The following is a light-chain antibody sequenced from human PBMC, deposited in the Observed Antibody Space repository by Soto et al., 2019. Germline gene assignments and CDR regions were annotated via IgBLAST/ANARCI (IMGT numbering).Light chain of an antibody. V-gene: IGKV3D-15*01. J-gene: IGKJ4*01. CDR3: QQYNNWPLT. CDR2: DAS. Sequence: EIVMTQSPATLSVSPGDRATLSCRASQSVGNDLAWYQQKPGQAPRLLIYDASTRATGIPARFSGSGSGPEFTLTISSLLSEDFAVYSCQQYNNWPLTSGGGTKVDIK. CDR1: QSVGND.